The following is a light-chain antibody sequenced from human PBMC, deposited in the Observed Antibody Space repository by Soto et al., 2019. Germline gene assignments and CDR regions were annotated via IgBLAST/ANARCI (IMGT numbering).Light chain of an antibody. CDR2: GAS. V-gene: IGKV3-20*01. CDR3: QQYGSSLRT. J-gene: IGKJ1*01. CDR1: QSVSSSY. Sequence: EIVLTQSPGALSLSPGERATLSCRARQSVSSSYLAWYQQKPGQAPRLLIYGASSRATGIPDRFSGSGSGTDFTLTISRLEPEDFAVYYCQQYGSSLRTFGQGTKV.